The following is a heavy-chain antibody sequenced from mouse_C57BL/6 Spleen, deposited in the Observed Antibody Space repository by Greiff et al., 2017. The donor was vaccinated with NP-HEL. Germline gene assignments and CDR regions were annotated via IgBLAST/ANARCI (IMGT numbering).Heavy chain of an antibody. J-gene: IGHJ1*03. Sequence: VQLVESGAELARPGASVKLSCKASGYTFTSYGISWVKQRTGQGLEWIGEIYPRSGNTYYNEKFKGKATLTADKSSSTAYMELRSLTSEDSAVYFCARDGSSPWYFDVWGTGTTVTVSS. CDR3: ARDGSSPWYFDV. V-gene: IGHV1-81*01. D-gene: IGHD1-1*01. CDR1: GYTFTSYG. CDR2: IYPRSGNT.